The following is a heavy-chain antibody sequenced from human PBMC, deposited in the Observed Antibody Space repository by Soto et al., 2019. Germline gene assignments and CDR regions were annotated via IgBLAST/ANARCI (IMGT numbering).Heavy chain of an antibody. Sequence: PGGSLRLSCAASRFSFSAYSMNWVRQAPGRGLGWVSSISTSSSRIYYADSVKGRFTNSRDNAKNSLYLQMNSLRADDTAVYYCARDRGEWDLRPPPDVWGQGTLVTVSS. CDR2: ISTSSSRI. V-gene: IGHV3-21*01. CDR3: ARDRGEWDLRPPPDV. J-gene: IGHJ4*02. D-gene: IGHD1-26*01. CDR1: RFSFSAYS.